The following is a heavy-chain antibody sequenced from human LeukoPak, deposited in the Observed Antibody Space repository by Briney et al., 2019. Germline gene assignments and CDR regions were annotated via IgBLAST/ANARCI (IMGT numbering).Heavy chain of an antibody. D-gene: IGHD1-1*01. CDR2: IRYDGSNK. CDR3: AKDIRLDY. Sequence: PGGSLRLSCAVSGFTFNKYPMNWVRQAPGKGLEWVAFIRYDGSNKYYADSVKGRFTISRDNSKNTLYLQMNSLRAEDTAVYYCAKDIRLDYWGQGTLVTVSS. CDR1: GFTFNKYP. V-gene: IGHV3-30*02. J-gene: IGHJ4*02.